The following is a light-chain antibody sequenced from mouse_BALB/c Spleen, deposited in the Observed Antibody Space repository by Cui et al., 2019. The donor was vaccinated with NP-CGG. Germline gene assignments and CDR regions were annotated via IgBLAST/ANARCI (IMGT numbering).Light chain of an antibody. J-gene: IGLJ1*01. CDR2: GTN. CDR3: ALWYSNHWV. Sequence: AVLSQHSALHTSPGETVTLTCRSSTGAVTTSNYANWVQEKPDHLFTGLIGGTNNRAPGVPARFSGSLIGDKAALTITGAQTEDEAIYFCALWYSNHWVFGGGTKLTVL. CDR1: TGAVTTSNY. V-gene: IGLV1*01.